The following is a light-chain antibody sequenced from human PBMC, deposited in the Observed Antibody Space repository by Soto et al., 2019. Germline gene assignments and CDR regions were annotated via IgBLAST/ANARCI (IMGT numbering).Light chain of an antibody. J-gene: IGKJ1*01. Sequence: DIQMTQSPSTLSASIGDRVTITCRASQNIGSHLAWYQQKPGTAPKVLIHKASTLEYGVPSRFGGSGSGTEFTLTISSLQSDDFATYYCQQYNSYSPTFGQGTKVEIK. V-gene: IGKV1-5*03. CDR3: QQYNSYSPT. CDR2: KAS. CDR1: QNIGSH.